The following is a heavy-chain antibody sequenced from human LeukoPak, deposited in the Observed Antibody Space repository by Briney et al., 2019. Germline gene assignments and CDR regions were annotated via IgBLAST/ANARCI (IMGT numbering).Heavy chain of an antibody. CDR3: AKDFRGVIPMADY. D-gene: IGHD3-10*01. V-gene: IGHV3-30*02. CDR1: GFTFSSYG. Sequence: GGSLRLSCAASGFTFSSYGMHWVRQAPGKGLEWVAFIRYDGSNKYYADSVKGRFTISRDNSKNTLYLQMNSLRAEDTAVYYCAKDFRGVIPMADYWGQGTLVTVSS. CDR2: IRYDGSNK. J-gene: IGHJ4*02.